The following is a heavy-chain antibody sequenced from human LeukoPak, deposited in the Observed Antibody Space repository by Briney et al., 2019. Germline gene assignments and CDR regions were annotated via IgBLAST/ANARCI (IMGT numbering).Heavy chain of an antibody. J-gene: IGHJ4*02. V-gene: IGHV3-30*02. CDR3: AKDMEPAAGFFDY. CDR2: LRYDGSNK. Sequence: GGSLRLSRAASGFTFSSYGMHWARQAPGKGLEWVAFLRYDGSNKYYADSVKGRFTISRDNSKNTLYLQMNSLRAEDTAVYYCAKDMEPAAGFFDYWGQGTLVTVSS. D-gene: IGHD1-1*01. CDR1: GFTFSSYG.